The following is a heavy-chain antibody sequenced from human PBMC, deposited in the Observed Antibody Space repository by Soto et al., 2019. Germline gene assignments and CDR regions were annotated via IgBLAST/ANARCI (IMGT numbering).Heavy chain of an antibody. D-gene: IGHD2-2*01. CDR2: ISGGGDRT. J-gene: IGHJ2*01. Sequence: EVQLLESGGGLVQPGGSLRLSCVGSGFTFINYAMNWVRQTPGKGLEWVSTISGGGDRTCEADTVKGRFTISRDNSKNTVNLQMNSLRADDTAVYYCARKVLGSTSCSDWWYFDLWGRGTLVTVSS. V-gene: IGHV3-23*01. CDR3: ARKVLGSTSCSDWWYFDL. CDR1: GFTFINYA.